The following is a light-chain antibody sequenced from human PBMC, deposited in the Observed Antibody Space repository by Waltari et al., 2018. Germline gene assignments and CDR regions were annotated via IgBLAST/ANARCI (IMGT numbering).Light chain of an antibody. Sequence: EILLTQSPGTLYLSPGDRATLSCRASQRVSRTLAWYQQKPGQAPRLLIYDASSRATGIPDRFSGSGSGTDFSLTISRLGPEDFAVYYCQKYGTLPATFGQGTKVEIK. CDR3: QKYGTLPAT. J-gene: IGKJ1*01. V-gene: IGKV3-20*01. CDR2: DAS. CDR1: QRVSRT.